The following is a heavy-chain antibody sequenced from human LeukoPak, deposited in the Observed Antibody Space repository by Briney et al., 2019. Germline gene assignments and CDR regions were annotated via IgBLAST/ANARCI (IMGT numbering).Heavy chain of an antibody. CDR2: ISSSSSYT. Sequence: GGSLRLSCAASGFTFSSYWMSWVRQAPGKGLEWVSSISSSSSYTYYADSVKGRFTISRDNAKNSLYLQMNSLRAEDTAVYYCARGSTVVVPAAMYRYGMDVWGQGTTVTVSS. CDR1: GFTFSSYW. V-gene: IGHV3-21*01. D-gene: IGHD2-2*01. CDR3: ARGSTVVVPAAMYRYGMDV. J-gene: IGHJ6*02.